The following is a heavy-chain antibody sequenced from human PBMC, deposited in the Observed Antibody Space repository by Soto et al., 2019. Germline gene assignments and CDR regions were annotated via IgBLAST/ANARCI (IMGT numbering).Heavy chain of an antibody. CDR3: VRDVGYCSGGGCDAWFDP. J-gene: IGHJ5*02. Sequence: EVQLVESGGGLVQPGGSLRLSCAASGFTFSSYSINWIRQAPGKGLGLVSFISYTGGSTIYYADSVKGRFTISRDNAKNSVYLQMTSLRAEDTALYYCVRDVGYCSGGGCDAWFDPWGQGTLVTVSS. D-gene: IGHD2-8*02. CDR2: ISYTGGSTI. CDR1: GFTFSSYS. V-gene: IGHV3-48*01.